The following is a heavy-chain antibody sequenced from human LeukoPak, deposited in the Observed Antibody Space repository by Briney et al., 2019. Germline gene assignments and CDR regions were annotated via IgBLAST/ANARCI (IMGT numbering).Heavy chain of an antibody. CDR2: IYYSGST. V-gene: IGHV4-31*03. D-gene: IGHD3-16*01. J-gene: IGHJ4*02. Sequence: SETLSLTCTVSGGSISSGGYYWSWIRQHPGEGLEWIGYIYYSGSTYYNPSLKSRVTISVDTSKNQFSLKLSSVTAADTAVYYCASRTLGELPSDYWGQGTLVTVSS. CDR1: GGSISSGGYY. CDR3: ASRTLGELPSDY.